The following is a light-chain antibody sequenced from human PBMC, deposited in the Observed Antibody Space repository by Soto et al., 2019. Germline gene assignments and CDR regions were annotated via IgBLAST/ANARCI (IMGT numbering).Light chain of an antibody. V-gene: IGLV2-14*01. Sequence: QSVLTRPASVSGSPGESITISCTGTSSDVGGYNYVSWYQQQPGKASKLMIYDVSNRPSGVSNRFSGSKSGNTASLTISGLQAEDEANYYCSSYTSSSTPFYFFGTGTKVTVL. CDR1: SSDVGGYNY. CDR3: SSYTSSSTPFYF. J-gene: IGLJ1*01. CDR2: DVS.